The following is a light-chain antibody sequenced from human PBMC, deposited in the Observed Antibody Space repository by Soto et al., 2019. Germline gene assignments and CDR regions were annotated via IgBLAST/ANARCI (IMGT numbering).Light chain of an antibody. CDR1: QSISSW. CDR2: DAS. CDR3: QQYNSYQYT. Sequence: DIQMTQSPSTLSASLGDRVTITCRASQSISSWLAWYQQKPGKAPKLLIYDASSLESGVPSRFSGSGSGTEFTLTISSLQPDDFATYYCQQYNSYQYTFGQGTKV. V-gene: IGKV1-5*01. J-gene: IGKJ2*01.